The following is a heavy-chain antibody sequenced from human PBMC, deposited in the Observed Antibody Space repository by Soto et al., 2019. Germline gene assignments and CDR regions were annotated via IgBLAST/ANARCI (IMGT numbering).Heavy chain of an antibody. CDR1: GGSISSYY. CDR3: ARNNRASYYYSYYMDV. V-gene: IGHV4-59*01. CDR2: IYYSGST. Sequence: QVQLQESGPGLVKPSETLSLTCTVSGGSISSYYWSWIRQPPGKGLEWIGYIYYSGSTNYNPSLKSRVTISVDTSKNQFSLKLSSVTAADTAVYYCARNNRASYYYSYYMDVWGKGTTVTVSS. J-gene: IGHJ6*03.